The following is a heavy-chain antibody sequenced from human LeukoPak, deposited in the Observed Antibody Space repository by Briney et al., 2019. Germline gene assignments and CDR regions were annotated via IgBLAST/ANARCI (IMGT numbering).Heavy chain of an antibody. CDR3: ARRWDSSGPIDY. CDR1: GFTFSSYE. Sequence: PGGSLRLSCAASGFTFSSYEMNWVRQAPGKGLEWVSYISSSGSTIYYADSVKGRFTISRDNSKNTVFLQMNSLRFEDTALYFCARRWDSSGPIDYWGQGTLVSVSS. J-gene: IGHJ4*01. V-gene: IGHV3-48*03. D-gene: IGHD3-22*01. CDR2: ISSSGSTI.